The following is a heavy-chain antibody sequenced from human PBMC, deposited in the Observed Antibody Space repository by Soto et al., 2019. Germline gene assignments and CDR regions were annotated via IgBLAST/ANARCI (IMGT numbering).Heavy chain of an antibody. D-gene: IGHD6-13*01. Sequence: PGGSLRLSCAASGFNFDDYNMHWVRQAPGKGLEWVSLISWAGGTTYYADSVKGRFTIYRDNSKNSLYLQMNSLRNEDTALYYCTKAKEAAAGIQYYHGMDVWGQGTKVTGS. J-gene: IGHJ6*02. V-gene: IGHV3-43*01. CDR1: GFNFDDYN. CDR2: ISWAGGTT. CDR3: TKAKEAAAGIQYYHGMDV.